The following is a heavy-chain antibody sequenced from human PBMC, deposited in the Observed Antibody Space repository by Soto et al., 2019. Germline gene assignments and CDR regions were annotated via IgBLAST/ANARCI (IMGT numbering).Heavy chain of an antibody. CDR3: AKNIVVVPAAPQGAFDI. D-gene: IGHD2-2*01. CDR1: GFTFSSYA. Sequence: GGSLRLSCAASGFTFSSYAMSWVRQAPGKGLEWVSAISGSGGSTYYADSVKGRFTISRDNSKNTLYLQMNSLRAEDTAVYYCAKNIVVVPAAPQGAFDIWGQGTMVTVSS. J-gene: IGHJ3*02. CDR2: ISGSGGST. V-gene: IGHV3-23*01.